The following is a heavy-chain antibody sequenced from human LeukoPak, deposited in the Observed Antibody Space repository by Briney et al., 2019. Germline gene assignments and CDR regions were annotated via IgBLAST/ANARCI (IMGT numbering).Heavy chain of an antibody. CDR3: AKDGHYCSGGSCYSNFYYYYYMDV. CDR1: GFTFDDYA. CDR2: ISWDGGST. Sequence: GGSLRLSCAASGFTFDDYAMHWVRQAPGKGLEWVSLISWDGGSTYYADSVKGRFTISRDNSKNSLYLQMNSLRAEDTALYYCAKDGHYCSGGSCYSNFYYYYYMDVWGKGTTVTVSS. J-gene: IGHJ6*03. V-gene: IGHV3-43D*03. D-gene: IGHD2-15*01.